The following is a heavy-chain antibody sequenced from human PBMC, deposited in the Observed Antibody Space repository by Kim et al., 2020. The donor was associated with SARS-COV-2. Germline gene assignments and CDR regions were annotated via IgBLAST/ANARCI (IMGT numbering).Heavy chain of an antibody. D-gene: IGHD3-16*02. J-gene: IGHJ5*02. Sequence: SETLSLTCAVYGGSFSGYYWSWIRQPPGKGLEWIGEINHSGSTNYNPSLKSRVTISVDTSKNQFSLKLSSVTAADTAVYYCARSVRAYDYVWGSYRYRLNWCDPWGQGTLVTVSS. CDR1: GGSFSGYY. CDR2: INHSGST. CDR3: ARSVRAYDYVWGSYRYRLNWCDP. V-gene: IGHV4-34*01.